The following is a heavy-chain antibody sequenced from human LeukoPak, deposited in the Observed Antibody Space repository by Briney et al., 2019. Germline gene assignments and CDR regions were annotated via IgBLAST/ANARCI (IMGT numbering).Heavy chain of an antibody. CDR2: IGIDSGNT. Sequence: GGSLRLSCAASGLTFNNYAMYWVRRAPGKGPEWISYIGIDSGNTNYADSVKGRFTISGDKAKNSLYLQMNSLRVEDTAVYYCARDYKYAFDNWGQGTLVTVSS. CDR3: ARDYKYAFDN. J-gene: IGHJ4*02. CDR1: GLTFNNYA. D-gene: IGHD5-24*01. V-gene: IGHV3-48*01.